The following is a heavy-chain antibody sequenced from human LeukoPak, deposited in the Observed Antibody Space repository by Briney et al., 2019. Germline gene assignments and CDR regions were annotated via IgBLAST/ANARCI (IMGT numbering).Heavy chain of an antibody. J-gene: IGHJ4*02. CDR3: AKDDWDNHRYFDY. CDR2: ISGSGGST. CDR1: GFTFNSYA. V-gene: IGHV3-23*01. Sequence: GGSLRLSCAASGFTFNSYAMSWVRQAPGKGLEWVSAISGSGGSTYYADSVKGRFTTSRDNSKNTLYLQMNSLRAEDTAVYYCAKDDWDNHRYFDYWGQGTLVTVSS. D-gene: IGHD1-14*01.